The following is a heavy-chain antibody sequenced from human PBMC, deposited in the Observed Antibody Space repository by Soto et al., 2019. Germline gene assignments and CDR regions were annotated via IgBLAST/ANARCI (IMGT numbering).Heavy chain of an antibody. D-gene: IGHD3-3*01. CDR2: ISGSGGST. J-gene: IGHJ4*02. V-gene: IGHV3-23*01. Sequence: GSLRLSCAASGFTFSSYAMSWVRQAPGKGLEWVSAISGSGGSTYYADSVKGRFTISRDNSKNTLYLQMNSLRAEDTAVYYCAKGLHYDFWSGPPFDYWGQGTLVTVSS. CDR1: GFTFSSYA. CDR3: AKGLHYDFWSGPPFDY.